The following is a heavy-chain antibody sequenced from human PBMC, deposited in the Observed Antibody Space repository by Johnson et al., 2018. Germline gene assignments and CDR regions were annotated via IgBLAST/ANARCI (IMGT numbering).Heavy chain of an antibody. J-gene: IGHJ1*01. V-gene: IGHV3-30*03. CDR2: ISEDGSHK. Sequence: QVQLVQSGGGVVQPRRSLRLSCAASGFTFSSYGMHWVRQAPGKGLEWVAVISEDGSHKFYAESVKGRFTISRDNSKYTVYIQMHSLKAEDTAVFYCARERGGDYLAEYFQHWGQGTLVTVSS. CDR1: GFTFSSYG. CDR3: ARERGGDYLAEYFQH. D-gene: IGHD4-17*01.